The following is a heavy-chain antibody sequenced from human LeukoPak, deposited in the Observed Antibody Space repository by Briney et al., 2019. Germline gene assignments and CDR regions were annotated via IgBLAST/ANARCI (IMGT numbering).Heavy chain of an antibody. CDR1: GYSFTSCW. V-gene: IGHV5-10-1*01. D-gene: IGHD2-21*02. J-gene: IGHJ4*02. CDR2: IDPSDSYT. CDR3: ARRAYCGGDCFRDFDY. Sequence: GESLKISCKASGYSFTSCWISWVRQMPGKGLEWMGRIDPSDSYTNYSPSCQGHVTISADNSISTAYLQWNSLQASDTATYYCARRAYCGGDCFRDFDYWGQGTLVTVSS.